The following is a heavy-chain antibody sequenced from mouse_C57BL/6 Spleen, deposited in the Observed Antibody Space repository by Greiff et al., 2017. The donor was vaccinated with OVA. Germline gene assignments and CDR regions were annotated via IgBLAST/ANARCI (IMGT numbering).Heavy chain of an antibody. V-gene: IGHV1-52*01. CDR1: GYTFTSYW. J-gene: IGHJ3*01. D-gene: IGHD4-1*01. CDR2: IDPSDSET. Sequence: QVQLQQSGAELVRPGSSVKLSCKASGYTFTSYWMHWVKQRPIQGLEWIGNIDPSDSETHYNQKFKDKATLTVDKSSSTAYMQLSSLTSEDSAVYYCARDNGDGTPFAYWGQGTLVTVSA. CDR3: ARDNGDGTPFAY.